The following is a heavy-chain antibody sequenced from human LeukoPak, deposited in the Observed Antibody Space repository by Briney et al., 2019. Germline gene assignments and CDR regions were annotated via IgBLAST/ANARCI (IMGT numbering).Heavy chain of an antibody. V-gene: IGHV3-30*03. CDR1: GFTFSNYG. J-gene: IGHJ5*02. Sequence: PGGSLRLSCEASGFTFSNYGMHWVRQAPGKGLEWVALISYDGSNKYYADSVKGRFTISRDNSKNTLYLQMNSLRAEDTAVYYCARDLGCTNGVCYPPNWFDPWGQGTLVTVSS. CDR3: ARDLGCTNGVCYPPNWFDP. D-gene: IGHD2-8*01. CDR2: ISYDGSNK.